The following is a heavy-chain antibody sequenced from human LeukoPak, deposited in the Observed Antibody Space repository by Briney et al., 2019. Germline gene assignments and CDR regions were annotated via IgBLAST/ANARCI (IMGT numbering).Heavy chain of an antibody. J-gene: IGHJ5*01. V-gene: IGHV3-74*01. CDR1: GFTFSAHW. CDR2: ITHEGGDA. CDR3: ARVPTYFDL. Sequence: GGSLRLSCAGSGFTFSAHWMHWVRQGPGKGLVWVARITHEGGDANYADSVKGRFTISRDNANKVLYLEMNSLTADDTGVYCCARVPTYFDLWGQGTLVTVSS.